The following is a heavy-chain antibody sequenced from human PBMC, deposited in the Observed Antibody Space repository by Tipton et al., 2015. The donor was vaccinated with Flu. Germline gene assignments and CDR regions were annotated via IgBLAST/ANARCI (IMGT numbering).Heavy chain of an antibody. V-gene: IGHV3-30*14. Sequence: SLRLSCAASGFTFGDYWMHWVRQAPGKGLEWVAFIDYDGSDKNFADSVKGRFTISRDESKNTVYLQMNSLRAEDTAVYYCVRDRGRSLGYFDFWGQGTLVTVSS. CDR1: GFTFGDYW. D-gene: IGHD1-26*01. J-gene: IGHJ4*02. CDR2: IDYDGSDK. CDR3: VRDRGRSLGYFDF.